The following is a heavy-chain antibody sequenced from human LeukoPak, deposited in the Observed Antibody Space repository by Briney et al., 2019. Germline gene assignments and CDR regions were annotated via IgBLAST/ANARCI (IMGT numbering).Heavy chain of an antibody. CDR3: ASGGAMKVVVMEGFWSNYGMDV. CDR2: IIPIFGTA. CDR1: GGTFSSYA. D-gene: IGHD3-22*01. Sequence: EASVKVSCKASGGTFSSYAISWVRQAPGQGLEWMGGIIPIFGTANYAQKFQGRVTITADESTSTAYMELSSLRSEDTAVYYCASGGAMKVVVMEGFWSNYGMDVWGQGTTVTVSS. J-gene: IGHJ6*02. V-gene: IGHV1-69*01.